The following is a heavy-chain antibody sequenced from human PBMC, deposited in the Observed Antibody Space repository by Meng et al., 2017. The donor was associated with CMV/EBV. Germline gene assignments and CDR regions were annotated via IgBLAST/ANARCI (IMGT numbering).Heavy chain of an antibody. CDR1: GFTLSSYW. V-gene: IGHV3-7*01. CDR2: IKQDGSEK. D-gene: IGHD1/OR15-1a*01. CDR3: AAEHRY. J-gene: IGHJ4*02. Sequence: GESLKISCAASGFTLSSYWMSWVRQAPGKGLEWVANIKQDGSEKYYVDSVKGRFTISRDNAKNSLYLQMNSLRAEDTAVYYCAAEHRYWGQGTLVTVSS.